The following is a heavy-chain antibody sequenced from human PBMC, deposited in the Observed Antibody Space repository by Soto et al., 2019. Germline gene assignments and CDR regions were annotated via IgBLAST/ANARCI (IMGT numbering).Heavy chain of an antibody. V-gene: IGHV1-18*01. CDR2: ISAYNGNT. CDR3: ARGGSYRIDYYYGMDV. Sequence: ASVKVSCKASGYTFTSYGISWVRQAPGQGLEWMGWISAYNGNTNYAQKLQGRVTMTTDTSTSTAYMELRSLRSDATAVYYCARGGSYRIDYYYGMDVWGQGTTVTVSS. D-gene: IGHD1-26*01. J-gene: IGHJ6*02. CDR1: GYTFTSYG.